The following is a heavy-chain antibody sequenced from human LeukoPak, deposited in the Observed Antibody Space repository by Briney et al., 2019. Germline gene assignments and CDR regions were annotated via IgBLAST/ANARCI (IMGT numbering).Heavy chain of an antibody. J-gene: IGHJ4*02. CDR3: ARHTGGSD. CDR2: IYSGGNT. Sequence: GGSLRLSCAASGFTVSSNYMSWVRQAPGKGLGWVSLIYSGGNTYYADSVKGRFTISRDNAKNSLYLQMNSLRAEDTAVYYCARHTGGSDWGQGTLVTVSS. V-gene: IGHV3-53*01. D-gene: IGHD2-21*01. CDR1: GFTVSSNY.